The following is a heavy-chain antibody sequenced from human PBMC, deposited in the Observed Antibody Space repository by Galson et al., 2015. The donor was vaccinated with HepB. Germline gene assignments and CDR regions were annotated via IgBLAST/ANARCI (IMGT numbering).Heavy chain of an antibody. CDR3: ARRRYCSSAACYKNAFDI. CDR2: IYWNGDK. Sequence: PALVKPTQTLTLTCTFSGFSLSTGGVAVGWIRQPPGKALEWLAMIYWNGDKYYSPFLKSRLTTTEDNSTNPVVLTMTNMDPADTGTYYCARRRYCSSAACYKNAFDIWGQGTMVTVSS. D-gene: IGHD2-2*02. V-gene: IGHV2-5*01. J-gene: IGHJ3*02. CDR1: GFSLSTGGVA.